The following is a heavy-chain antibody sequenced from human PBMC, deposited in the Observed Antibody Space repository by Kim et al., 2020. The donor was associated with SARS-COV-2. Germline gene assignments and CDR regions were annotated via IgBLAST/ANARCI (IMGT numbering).Heavy chain of an antibody. CDR1: GGSISSSSYY. CDR3: AYYYASSVYYHGNAFD. J-gene: IGHJ3*02. CDR2: IYTIGST. Sequence: SETLSLTCTVSGGSISSSSYYWSWIRQPAGKGLEWIGRIYTIGSTNYNPSLKTRLTISLDPSKNQFSLQLSSVTPTDTSVYYFAYYYASSVYYHGNAFD. V-gene: IGHV4-61*02. D-gene: IGHD3-22*01.